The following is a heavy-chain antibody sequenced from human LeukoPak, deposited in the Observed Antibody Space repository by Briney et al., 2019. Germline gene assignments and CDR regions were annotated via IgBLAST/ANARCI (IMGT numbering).Heavy chain of an antibody. V-gene: IGHV3-43D*03. J-gene: IGHJ4*02. D-gene: IGHD6-19*01. CDR3: AKDSIAVTGTGYIDY. CDR2: ISWDGAYT. Sequence: GGSLRLSCAASGFTFDDYAMHWVRQAPGKGLEWVSLISWDGAYTYYADSVKGRFTISRDNSKHSLYMQMNSLTAEDTALYYCAKDSIAVTGTGYIDYWGQGTLVTVSS. CDR1: GFTFDDYA.